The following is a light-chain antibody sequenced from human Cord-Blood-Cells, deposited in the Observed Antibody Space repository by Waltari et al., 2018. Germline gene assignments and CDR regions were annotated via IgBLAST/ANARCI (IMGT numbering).Light chain of an antibody. Sequence: QSALTQPASVSGSPGQSITLSCTGTSRDVGGYTYVSSYQQHPGKAPKLMIYDLSNRPSGVSNRFSGSKSGNTASLTISGLQAEDEADYYCSSYTSSSTPRVFGGGTKLTVL. CDR1: SRDVGGYTY. J-gene: IGLJ2*01. V-gene: IGLV2-14*01. CDR2: DLS. CDR3: SSYTSSSTPRV.